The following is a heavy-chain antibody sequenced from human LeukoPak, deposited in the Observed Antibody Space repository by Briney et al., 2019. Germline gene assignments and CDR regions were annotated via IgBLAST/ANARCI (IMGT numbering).Heavy chain of an antibody. Sequence: SENLSLNCTVSGGSISSSSYDWGWLRQPPGEGLEWIAGNYYSGSTYYNPSLKSRVTISVDTSKNQFSLKLSSVTAADTAVYYCARHRTTYGSGPRLYYFDYWGQGTLVTVSS. CDR2: NYYSGST. J-gene: IGHJ4*02. CDR3: ARHRTTYGSGPRLYYFDY. V-gene: IGHV4-39*01. D-gene: IGHD3-10*01. CDR1: GGSISSSSYD.